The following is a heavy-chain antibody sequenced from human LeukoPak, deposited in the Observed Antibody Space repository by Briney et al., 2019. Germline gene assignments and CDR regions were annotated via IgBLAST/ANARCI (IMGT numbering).Heavy chain of an antibody. D-gene: IGHD3-10*01. CDR3: ARCMVRGANRGYYYYGMDV. CDR2: ISAYNGNT. V-gene: IGHV1-18*01. CDR1: GYTFTSYG. J-gene: IGHJ6*02. Sequence: ASVKASCKASGYTFTSYGISWVRQAPGQGLEWMGWISAYNGNTNYAQKLQGRVTMTTDTSTSTAYMELRSLRSDDTAVYYCARCMVRGANRGYYYYGMDVWGQGTTVTVSS.